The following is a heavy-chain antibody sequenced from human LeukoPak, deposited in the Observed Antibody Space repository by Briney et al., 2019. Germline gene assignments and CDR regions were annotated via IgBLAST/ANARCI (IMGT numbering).Heavy chain of an antibody. CDR3: ARGTMIVVVSGDWFDP. D-gene: IGHD3-22*01. V-gene: IGHV1-2*02. CDR2: INSNSGGT. J-gene: IGHJ5*02. CDR1: GYTFTGYY. Sequence: ASVKVSCMASGYTFTGYYMHWVRQAPGQGLEWMGWINSNSGGTNYAQKFQGRVTMTRDTSISTAYMELSRLRSDDTAVYYCARGTMIVVVSGDWFDPWGQGTLVTVSS.